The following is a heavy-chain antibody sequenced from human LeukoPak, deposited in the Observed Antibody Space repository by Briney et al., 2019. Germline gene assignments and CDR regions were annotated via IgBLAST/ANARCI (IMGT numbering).Heavy chain of an antibody. D-gene: IGHD1-1*01. Sequence: GGSLRLSCAASGFTFSSYSMNWVRQAPGKGLEWVSSISSSSSYIYYADSVKGRFTISRDNAKNSLYLQMNSLRAEDTAVYYCARRLERQGYYFDYWGQGTLVTVSS. CDR3: ARRLERQGYYFDY. CDR2: ISSSSSYI. V-gene: IGHV3-21*01. J-gene: IGHJ4*02. CDR1: GFTFSSYS.